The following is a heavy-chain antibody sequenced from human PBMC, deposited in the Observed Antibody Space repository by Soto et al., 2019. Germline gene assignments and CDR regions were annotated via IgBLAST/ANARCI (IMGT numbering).Heavy chain of an antibody. CDR3: ARHSGHIFFDY. CDR2: IYYSGST. V-gene: IGHV4-39*01. Sequence: SDTLSLTCTVSGGSISISSYYWGWILHPPGKGLEWIGSIYYSGSTYYNPSLKSRVTISVDTSKNQFSLKLSSVTAADTAVYYCARHSGHIFFDYWGQGTLVTVSS. CDR1: GGSISISSYY. J-gene: IGHJ4*02. D-gene: IGHD5-12*01.